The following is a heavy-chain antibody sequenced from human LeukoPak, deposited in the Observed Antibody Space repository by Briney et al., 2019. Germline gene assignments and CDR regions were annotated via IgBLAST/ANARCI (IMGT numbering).Heavy chain of an antibody. Sequence: SETLSLTCAVYGGSFSGYYWSWIRQPPGKGLEWIGRIYTSGSTNYNPSLKSRVTISVDTSKNQFSLKLSSVTAADTAVYYCARMVGATRFDPWGQGTLVTVSS. CDR3: ARMVGATRFDP. CDR1: GGSFSGYY. D-gene: IGHD1-26*01. V-gene: IGHV4-59*10. CDR2: IYTSGST. J-gene: IGHJ5*02.